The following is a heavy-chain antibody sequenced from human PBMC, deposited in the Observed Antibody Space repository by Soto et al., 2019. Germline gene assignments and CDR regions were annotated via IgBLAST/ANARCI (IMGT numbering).Heavy chain of an antibody. CDR3: ARHVSPAAPLYWFDP. J-gene: IGHJ5*02. CDR1: GYSFTSYW. Sequence: AGESLKISCKGSGYSFTSYWIGWVRHMPGKGLEWMGIIYPGDSGTRYSPSFQGQVTISADKSISTAYLQWSSLKASDTAMFYCARHVSPAAPLYWFDPWGQGTLVTVSS. V-gene: IGHV5-51*01. D-gene: IGHD2-2*01. CDR2: IYPGDSGT.